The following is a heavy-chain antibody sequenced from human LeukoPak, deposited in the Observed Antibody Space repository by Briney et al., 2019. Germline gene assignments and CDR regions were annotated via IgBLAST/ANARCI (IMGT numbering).Heavy chain of an antibody. J-gene: IGHJ4*02. CDR2: ISGSGGST. CDR1: GFTFSSYA. CDR3: AKDSYYDFWSGYSQSDY. V-gene: IGHV3-23*01. Sequence: QPGGSLRLSCAASGFTFSSYAMSWVRQAPGKGLEWVSAISGSGGSTYYADSVKGRFTISRDNSKNTLYPQMNSLRAEDTAVYYCAKDSYYDFWSGYSQSDYWGQGTLVTVSS. D-gene: IGHD3-3*01.